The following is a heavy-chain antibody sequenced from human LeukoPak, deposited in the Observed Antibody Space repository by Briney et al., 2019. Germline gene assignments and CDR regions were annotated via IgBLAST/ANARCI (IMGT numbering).Heavy chain of an antibody. CDR1: GFTFDDYA. CDR2: ISWNSGSI. CDR3: AKEAGVYYYYYMDV. D-gene: IGHD6-13*01. V-gene: IGHV3-9*01. J-gene: IGHJ6*03. Sequence: PGGSLRLSCAASGFTFDDYAMHWVRQAPGKGLEWVSGISWNSGSIDYADSVKGRFTISRDNAKNSLYLQMNSLRAEDTALYYCAKEAGVYYYYYMDVWGKGTTVTISS.